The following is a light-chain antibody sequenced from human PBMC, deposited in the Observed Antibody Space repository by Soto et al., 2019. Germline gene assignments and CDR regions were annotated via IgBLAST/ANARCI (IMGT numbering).Light chain of an antibody. CDR3: QQYYDLPIT. V-gene: IGKV2-28*01. CDR2: LGS. J-gene: IGKJ5*01. CDR1: QSLLHSNGYNY. Sequence: DIVITQSPLSLPVTPGEPASISCSSSQSLLHSNGYNYLDWYLQKPGQSPQLLIYLGSNRSSGVPSRFSGSGSGTHFTFTIASLQPEDTAIYYCQQYYDLPITFGQGTRLEN.